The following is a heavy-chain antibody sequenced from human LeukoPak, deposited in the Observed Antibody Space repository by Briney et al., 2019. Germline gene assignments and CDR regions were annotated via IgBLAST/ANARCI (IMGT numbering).Heavy chain of an antibody. CDR1: GGSFSGYY. D-gene: IGHD3-10*01. CDR2: INHSGST. Sequence: SETLSLTCAVYGGSFSGYYWSWIRQPPGKGLEWIGEINHSGSTNYNPSLESRVTISVGTSKNQFSLKLSSVTAADTAVYYCARGRYYYGSGSYCLHHWGQGTLVTVSS. CDR3: ARGRYYYGSGSYCLHH. V-gene: IGHV4-34*01. J-gene: IGHJ5*02.